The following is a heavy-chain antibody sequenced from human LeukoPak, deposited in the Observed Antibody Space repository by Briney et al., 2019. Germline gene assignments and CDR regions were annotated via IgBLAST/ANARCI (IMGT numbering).Heavy chain of an antibody. Sequence: PSETLSLTCAVYGGSFSGYYWSWIRQPPGKGLEWIGEINHSGSTNYNPSLKSRVTISVDTSKNQFSLKLSSVTAADTAVYYCAREDSYGPYYFDYWGQGTLVTVSS. V-gene: IGHV4-34*01. J-gene: IGHJ4*02. D-gene: IGHD5-18*01. CDR3: AREDSYGPYYFDY. CDR2: INHSGST. CDR1: GGSFSGYY.